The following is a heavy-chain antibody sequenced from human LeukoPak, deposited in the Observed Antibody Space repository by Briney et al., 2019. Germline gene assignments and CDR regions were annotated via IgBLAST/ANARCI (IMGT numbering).Heavy chain of an antibody. V-gene: IGHV3-23*01. Sequence: VGSLRHSCVAPAFTLSTYSMGRVRQAPGKGMEWVSGISGSGGSIHYAESVKGRFTISRDNAKNTLYMQMDSLRAEDTAAYFCARATNWNIYYFDNWGQGTLVTVSS. CDR2: ISGSGGSI. CDR3: ARATNWNIYYFDN. D-gene: IGHD1/OR15-1a*01. J-gene: IGHJ4*02. CDR1: AFTLSTYS.